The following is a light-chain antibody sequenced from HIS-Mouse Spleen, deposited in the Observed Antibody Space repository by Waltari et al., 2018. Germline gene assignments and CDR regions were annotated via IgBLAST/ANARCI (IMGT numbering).Light chain of an antibody. J-gene: IGLJ3*02. CDR1: SSDVGGYNY. Sequence: QSALTQPRSVSGSPGQSVTIPCTGTSSDVGGYNYVSWYQQHPGKAPQLMIYDVSKRPSGVPDRFSGSKSGNTASLTISGLQAEDEADYYCCSYAGSYTWVFGGGTKLTVL. CDR3: CSYAGSYTWV. V-gene: IGLV2-11*01. CDR2: DVS.